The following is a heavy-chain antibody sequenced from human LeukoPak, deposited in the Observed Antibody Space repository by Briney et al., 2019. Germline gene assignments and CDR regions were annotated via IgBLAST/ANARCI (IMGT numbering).Heavy chain of an antibody. V-gene: IGHV3-30*02. CDR1: GFTFSSYG. D-gene: IGHD4-11*01. Sequence: PGGSLRLSCAASGFTFSSYGMHWVRQAPGKGLEWVAFIRYDGSNKYYADSVKGRFTISRDNSKNTLYLQMNSLRAEDTAVYYCAKADYSPPGSYYYYYMDVWGKGTTVTVSS. CDR2: IRYDGSNK. CDR3: AKADYSPPGSYYYYYMDV. J-gene: IGHJ6*03.